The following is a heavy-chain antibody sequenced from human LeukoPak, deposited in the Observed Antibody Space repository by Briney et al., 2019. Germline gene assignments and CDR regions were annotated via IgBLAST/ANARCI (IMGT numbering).Heavy chain of an antibody. Sequence: ASVKVSCKTSGYTFTGYYVHWVRQAPGQGLEWMGRINPNSGDTNYAQKFQGRVTMTEDTSTDTAYMELSSLRSEDTAVYYCATHIAVAGSFADYWGQGTLVTVSS. CDR1: GYTFTGYY. CDR2: INPNSGDT. V-gene: IGHV1-2*06. CDR3: ATHIAVAGSFADY. J-gene: IGHJ4*02. D-gene: IGHD6-19*01.